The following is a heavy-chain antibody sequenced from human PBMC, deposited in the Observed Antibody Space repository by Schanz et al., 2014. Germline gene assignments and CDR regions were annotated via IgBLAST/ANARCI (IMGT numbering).Heavy chain of an antibody. CDR2: ISFSGNTI. J-gene: IGHJ4*02. Sequence: EVQLVESGGGLVRPGGSLRLSCTTSGLIFSTYTLNWVRQAPGKGLEWISYISFSGNTIYYADSVKGRFTISRDNSKDTLYLQMSGLTPEDTAVYYCARGRTFDYWGQGTLVTVSS. CDR3: ARGRTFDY. CDR1: GLIFSTYT. V-gene: IGHV3-48*01.